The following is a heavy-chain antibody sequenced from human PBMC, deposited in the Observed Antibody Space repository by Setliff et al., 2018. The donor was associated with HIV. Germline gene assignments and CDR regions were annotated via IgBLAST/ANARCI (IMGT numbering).Heavy chain of an antibody. Sequence: PSETLSLTCAVSGYSISSSNWWAWFRQPPGKGLEWIGYIYHNGNTNYNPSLRSRVTMSIDTSKNQFSLKLSSVTAADTAVYYCARDAPTVYANGWFDPWGQGTLVTVSS. D-gene: IGHD2-8*01. V-gene: IGHV4-28*03. J-gene: IGHJ5*02. CDR3: ARDAPTVYANGWFDP. CDR2: IYHNGNT. CDR1: GYSISSSNW.